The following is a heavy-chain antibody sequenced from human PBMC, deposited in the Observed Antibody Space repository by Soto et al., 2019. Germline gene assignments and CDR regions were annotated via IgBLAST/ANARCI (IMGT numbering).Heavy chain of an antibody. CDR1: GGSISTYY. D-gene: IGHD6-13*01. J-gene: IGHJ3*02. CDR3: ARGIAAAGGDAFDI. V-gene: IGHV4-59*01. Sequence: QVQLQGSGPGLVKPSETLSLTCTVSGGSISTYYWSWIRQPPGKGLEWIGYVYYSGTTNYNPSLKSRVTISVDTSKNQFSLKLSSVTAADTAIYYCARGIAAAGGDAFDIWGQGTLVTVSS. CDR2: VYYSGTT.